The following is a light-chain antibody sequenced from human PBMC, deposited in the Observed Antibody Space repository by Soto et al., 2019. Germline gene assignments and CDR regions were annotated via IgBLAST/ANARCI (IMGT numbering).Light chain of an antibody. CDR1: SSDVGRHNY. CDR3: SSYGGSNNFV. V-gene: IGLV2-8*01. J-gene: IGLJ3*02. CDR2: EVT. Sequence: QSVLTQPPSASGSPGQSVTISCTGTSSDVGRHNYVSWYQKHPGKAPKLMIFEVTKRPSGVPDRFSGSKSGNTASLTVSGLQADDEADYYCSSYGGSNNFVFGGGTKLTVL.